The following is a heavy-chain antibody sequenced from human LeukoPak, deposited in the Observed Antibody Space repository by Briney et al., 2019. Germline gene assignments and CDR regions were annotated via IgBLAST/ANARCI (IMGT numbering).Heavy chain of an antibody. V-gene: IGHV3-48*01. CDR2: ISSSSSTI. J-gene: IGHJ4*02. Sequence: PGGSLRLSCAASGFTFSSYSMNWVRQAPGKGLEWVSYISSSSSTIYYADSVKGRFTISRDNAENSLYLQMNSLRAEDTAVYYCARDTVLGAYCGGDCFYYFDYWGQGTLVTVSS. CDR1: GFTFSSYS. CDR3: ARDTVLGAYCGGDCFYYFDY. D-gene: IGHD2-21*01.